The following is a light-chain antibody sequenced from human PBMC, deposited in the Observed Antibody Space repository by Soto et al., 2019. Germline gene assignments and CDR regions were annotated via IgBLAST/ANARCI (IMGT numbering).Light chain of an antibody. CDR3: KQYGSSPWT. J-gene: IGKJ1*01. V-gene: IGKV3-20*01. CDR1: QSVSANY. Sequence: EIVLTQSPDTLSLSPGERATLSCRASQSVSANYLAWYQQKPGQAPRLLIYGASSRATGIPDRFSGSGSGTDFALTISRLEPEDFEVYYCKQYGSSPWTFGQGTKVEIK. CDR2: GAS.